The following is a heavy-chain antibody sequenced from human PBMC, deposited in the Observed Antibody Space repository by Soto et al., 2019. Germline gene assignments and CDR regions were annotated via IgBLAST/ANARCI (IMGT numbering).Heavy chain of an antibody. CDR3: ARDLHGAFTTMAH. CDR2: INPSGYTS. CDR1: GYTFIDYY. J-gene: IGHJ4*02. D-gene: IGHD1-1*01. V-gene: IGHV1-46*01. Sequence: QVQMVQSGAEVKKPGASVKVSCKASGYTFIDYYIHWVRQAPGQGLEWMGIINPSGYTSTLSQRFQGRLTMTSDTSTSTVDMELGSLTSEDTAIYYCARDLHGAFTTMAHWGQGTLVTVSS.